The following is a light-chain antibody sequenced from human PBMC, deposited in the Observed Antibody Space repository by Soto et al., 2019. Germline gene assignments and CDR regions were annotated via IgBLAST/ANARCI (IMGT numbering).Light chain of an antibody. J-gene: IGKJ1*01. CDR2: DAS. Sequence: EIVLTQSPATLSLSPGERATLSCRASQSVSSYLAWYQQKPGQAPRLLIYDASNRATGIPARFSGSGSGTDFTRTISSLEPEDFTVYYCQQRSNWLCWSFGQGPKVEFK. V-gene: IGKV3-11*01. CDR1: QSVSSY. CDR3: QQRSNWLCWS.